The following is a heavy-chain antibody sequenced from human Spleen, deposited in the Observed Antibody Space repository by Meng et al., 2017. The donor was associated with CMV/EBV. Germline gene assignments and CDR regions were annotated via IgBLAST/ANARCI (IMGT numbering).Heavy chain of an antibody. J-gene: IGHJ4*02. Sequence: GESLKISCAVSGFTFTNYAMSWVRQAPGKGLEWVASIKHDGSAEFYVDSVKGRFIVSKDQTRNSLFLQMNNLRAEDTALYYCARQFRGTSWDYWGQGTPVTVSS. D-gene: IGHD2-2*01. V-gene: IGHV3-7*01. CDR3: ARQFRGTSWDY. CDR2: IKHDGSAE. CDR1: GFTFTNYA.